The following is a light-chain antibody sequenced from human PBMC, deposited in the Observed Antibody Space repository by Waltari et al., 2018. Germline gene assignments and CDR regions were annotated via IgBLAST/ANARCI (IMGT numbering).Light chain of an antibody. CDR2: GAS. CDR3: QQGDRFPLT. J-gene: IGKJ4*01. Sequence: DIQMTQSPPSVSASVGDRVIITCRASQDISRWLGWYQQKPGKAPKFLIYGASTLQSGVPSRFSGSGSGTDFTLTISSLQPEDFATYYCQQGDRFPLTFGGGTKVEI. V-gene: IGKV1-12*01. CDR1: QDISRW.